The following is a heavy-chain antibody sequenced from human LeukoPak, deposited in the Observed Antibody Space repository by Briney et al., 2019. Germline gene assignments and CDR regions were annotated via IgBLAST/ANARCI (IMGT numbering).Heavy chain of an antibody. V-gene: IGHV4-59*01. J-gene: IGHJ3*02. CDR2: IYYSGST. Sequence: SETLSLTCTVSGGSISSYYWSWIRQPPGTGLEWIGYIYYSGSTNYNPSLQSRVTISVDTSKNQFSLKLSSVTAADTAVYYCARDLGKLDAFDMWGQGTMVTVSS. CDR1: GGSISSYY. D-gene: IGHD3-16*01. CDR3: ARDLGKLDAFDM.